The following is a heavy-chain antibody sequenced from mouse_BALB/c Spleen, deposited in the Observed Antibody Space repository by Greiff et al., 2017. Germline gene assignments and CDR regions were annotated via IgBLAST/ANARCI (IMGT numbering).Heavy chain of an antibody. CDR1: GYTFTSYW. Sequence: VHLVESGAELAKPGASVKMSCKASGYTFTSYWMHWVKQRPGQGLEWIGYINPSTGYTEYNQKFKDKATLTADKSSSTAYMQLSSLTSEDSAVYYCARNGYSSHYYAMDYWGQGTSVTVSS. D-gene: IGHD2-3*01. V-gene: IGHV1-7*01. CDR2: INPSTGYT. J-gene: IGHJ4*01. CDR3: ARNGYSSHYYAMDY.